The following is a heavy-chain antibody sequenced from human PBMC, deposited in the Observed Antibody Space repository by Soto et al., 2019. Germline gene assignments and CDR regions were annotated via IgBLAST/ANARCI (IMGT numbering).Heavy chain of an antibody. CDR1: GYTFTSYC. J-gene: IGHJ6*02. CDR3: ARERFLEWLVSAYYYGMDV. V-gene: IGHV1-18*04. Sequence: ASVKVSCKASGYTFTSYCISWVRQAPGQGLEWMGWISAYNGNTNYAQKLQGRVTMTTDTSTSTAYMELRSLRSDDTAVYYCARERFLEWLVSAYYYGMDVWGQGTTVTVSS. D-gene: IGHD3-3*01. CDR2: ISAYNGNT.